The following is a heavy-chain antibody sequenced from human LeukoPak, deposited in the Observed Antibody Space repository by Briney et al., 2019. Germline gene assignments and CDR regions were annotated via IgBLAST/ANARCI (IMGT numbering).Heavy chain of an antibody. CDR3: AAITPSTLSGSYLSYGMDV. CDR2: IVVGSGNT. D-gene: IGHD3-10*01. J-gene: IGHJ6*04. Sequence: SVKVSCKASGGTFSSYAISWVRQARGQRLEWIGWIVVGSGNTNYAQKFQERVTITRDMSTSTAYMELSSLRSEDTAVYYCAAITPSTLSGSYLSYGMDVWGKGTTVTVSS. CDR1: GGTFSSYA. V-gene: IGHV1-58*02.